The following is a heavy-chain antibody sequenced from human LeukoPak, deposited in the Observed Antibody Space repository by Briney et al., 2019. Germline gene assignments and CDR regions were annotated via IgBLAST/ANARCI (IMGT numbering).Heavy chain of an antibody. Sequence: ASVKVSCKASGYTFTSYGISWVRQAPGQGLEWMGWINPNSGGTNYAQKFQGRVTMTRDTSISTAYMELSRLRSDDTAVYYCARGDENWFDPWGQGTLVTVSS. J-gene: IGHJ5*02. CDR2: INPNSGGT. CDR3: ARGDENWFDP. V-gene: IGHV1-2*02. CDR1: GYTFTSYG.